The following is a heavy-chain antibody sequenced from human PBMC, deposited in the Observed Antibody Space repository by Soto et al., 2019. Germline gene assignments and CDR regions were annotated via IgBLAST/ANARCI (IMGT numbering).Heavy chain of an antibody. CDR2: IKSKADGETT. Sequence: GGSLRLYCAASGFTFSNANLSWVRRAPGEGLEWVGRIKSKADGETTYYPAPVKGRFTISRDDSENTLYLQMDSLKTEDSALYYCTPEWAGGPNNWGQGTLVTVS. V-gene: IGHV3-15*01. CDR1: GFTFSNAN. J-gene: IGHJ4*02. D-gene: IGHD6-19*01. CDR3: TPEWAGGPNN.